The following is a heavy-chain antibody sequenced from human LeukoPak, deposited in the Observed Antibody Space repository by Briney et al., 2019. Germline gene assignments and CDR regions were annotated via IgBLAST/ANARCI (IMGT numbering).Heavy chain of an antibody. D-gene: IGHD1-26*01. CDR1: GFTCSSYN. V-gene: IGHV3-48*01. Sequence: GGSLRLSCVGSGFTCSSYNRNWVRQPPGKGLEWVSYISGSGTTIYYADSVRGRFTISRDNAKSSLYLQMKSLRAEDTAVYYCARGGGSYVNWYDPWGQGTLVTVST. J-gene: IGHJ5*02. CDR2: ISGSGTTI. CDR3: ARGGGSYVNWYDP.